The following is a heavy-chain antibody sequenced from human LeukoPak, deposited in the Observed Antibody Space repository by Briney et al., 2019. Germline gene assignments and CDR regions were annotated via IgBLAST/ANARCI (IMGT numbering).Heavy chain of an antibody. CDR1: GGSISSYY. D-gene: IGHD2-21*01. CDR3: ARDPNSAL. J-gene: IGHJ4*02. CDR2: LYTSGST. V-gene: IGHV4-4*07. Sequence: PSETLSLTCTVSGGSISSYYWSWIRQPAGKGLEWMGRLYTSGSTNYNYNPYLKSRVTMSVGTSKNQFSLKLSSVTAADTAVYYCARDPNSALWGQGTLVTVSS.